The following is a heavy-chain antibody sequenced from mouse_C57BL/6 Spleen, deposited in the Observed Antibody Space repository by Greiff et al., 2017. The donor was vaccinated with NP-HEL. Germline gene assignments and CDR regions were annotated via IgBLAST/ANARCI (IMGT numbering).Heavy chain of an antibody. V-gene: IGHV3-6*01. CDR3: ANYGYAMDY. Sequence: EVKLVESGPGLVKPSQSLSLTCSVTGYSITSGYYWNWIRQFPGNKLEWMGYISYDGSNNYNPSLKNRISITRDTSKNQFFLKLNSVTTEDTATYYCANYGYAMDYWGQGTSVTVSS. J-gene: IGHJ4*01. CDR2: ISYDGSN. CDR1: GYSITSGYY. D-gene: IGHD1-1*02.